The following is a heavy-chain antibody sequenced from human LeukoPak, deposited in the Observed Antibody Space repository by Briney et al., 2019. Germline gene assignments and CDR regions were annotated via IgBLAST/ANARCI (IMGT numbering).Heavy chain of an antibody. J-gene: IGHJ3*02. D-gene: IGHD3-22*01. CDR3: ARVPYYYDSSGYVLSHAFDI. V-gene: IGHV4-4*07. CDR2: IYPSGST. CDR1: GGSINTYF. Sequence: PSETLSLTCTVSGGSINTYFWTWIRQPAGKGLQWIGRIYPSGSTNYSPSLKSRLTMSVDTSNNQFSLKLSSVTAADTAVYYCARVPYYYDSSGYVLSHAFDIWGQGTMVTVSS.